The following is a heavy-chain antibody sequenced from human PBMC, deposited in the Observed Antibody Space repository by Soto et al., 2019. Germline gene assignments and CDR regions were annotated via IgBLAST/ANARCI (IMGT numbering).Heavy chain of an antibody. V-gene: IGHV1-69*12. D-gene: IGHD6-19*01. CDR2: IIPIFGTT. CDR1: GASFRSYA. J-gene: IGHJ4*02. Sequence: QVQLAQSGAEVKKPGSSVRVSCKASGASFRSYALSWVRQAPGQGLEWMGWIIPIFGTTNHAQKFQGRVTVTADESTSTAYMELSSLRSEDTAVYYCARAVYTSAWYATRFDYWGQGTLVTVSS. CDR3: ARAVYTSAWYATRFDY.